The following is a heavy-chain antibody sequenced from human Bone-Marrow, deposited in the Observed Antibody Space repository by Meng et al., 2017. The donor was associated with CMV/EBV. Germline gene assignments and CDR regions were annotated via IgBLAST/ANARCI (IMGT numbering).Heavy chain of an antibody. CDR3: AKGQSSSWSDYYYYYGMDV. V-gene: IGHV3-48*03. CDR1: GFTFSSYE. D-gene: IGHD6-13*01. Sequence: GESLKISCAASGFTFSSYEMNWVRQAPGKGLEWVSYISSSGSTIYYADSVKGRFTISRDNAKNSLYLQMNSLRAEDTAVYYCAKGQSSSWSDYYYYYGMDVWGQGTTVTVSS. J-gene: IGHJ6*02. CDR2: ISSSGSTI.